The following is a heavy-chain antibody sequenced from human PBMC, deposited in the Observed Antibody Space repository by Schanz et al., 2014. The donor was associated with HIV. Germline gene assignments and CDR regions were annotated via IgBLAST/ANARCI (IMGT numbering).Heavy chain of an antibody. J-gene: IGHJ4*02. D-gene: IGHD3-22*01. V-gene: IGHV3-30*18. Sequence: GQLVESGGGLVQPGGSLRLSCAASGFTFKTYWMSWVRQAPGKGLEWLAVISYDGRNKKFANSVKGRFTISRDNSKNTLYLQMTTLRTEDTAVYYCAKPEYDSRGNSQSHFDSWGQGTLVTVSS. CDR1: GFTFKTYW. CDR3: AKPEYDSRGNSQSHFDS. CDR2: ISYDGRNK.